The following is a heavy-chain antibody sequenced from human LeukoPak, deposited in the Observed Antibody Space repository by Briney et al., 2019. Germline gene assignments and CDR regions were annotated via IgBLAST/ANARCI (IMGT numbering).Heavy chain of an antibody. Sequence: GGSLRLSCAASGFTFSSYAMSWVRQAPGKGLEWVSAISGSAGSTYYADSVKGRFTISRDNSKNTLYLQMNSLRAEDTAVYYCAKDGCSGTSCLEYFQHWGQGTLVTVSS. CDR2: ISGSAGST. V-gene: IGHV3-23*01. CDR1: GFTFSSYA. D-gene: IGHD2-2*01. J-gene: IGHJ1*01. CDR3: AKDGCSGTSCLEYFQH.